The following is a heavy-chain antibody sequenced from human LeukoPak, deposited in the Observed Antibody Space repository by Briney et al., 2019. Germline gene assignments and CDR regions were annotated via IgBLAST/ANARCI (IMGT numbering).Heavy chain of an antibody. Sequence: PGGPLRLSCAASGFTFSSYGMHWVRQAPGKGLEWVAVIWYDGSNKYYADSVKGRFTISRDNSKNTLYLQMNSLRAEDTAVYYCAREDDLGAFDIWGQGTMVTVSS. J-gene: IGHJ3*02. D-gene: IGHD1-1*01. V-gene: IGHV3-33*01. CDR2: IWYDGSNK. CDR1: GFTFSSYG. CDR3: AREDDLGAFDI.